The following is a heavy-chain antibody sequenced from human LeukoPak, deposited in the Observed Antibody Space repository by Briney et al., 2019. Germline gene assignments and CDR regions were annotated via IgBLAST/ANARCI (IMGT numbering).Heavy chain of an antibody. CDR2: IYSSGST. D-gene: IGHD1-26*01. V-gene: IGHV4-39*01. CDR1: GGSIRSSDDY. Sequence: SETLSLTCSVSGGSIRSSDDYWGFVRQTPGKGLEWIGSIYSSGSTYYNASLQSRVTISIETSKNQISLRLNSVTAADTAIYYCAKSGGHGLIDYWGQGTLVTVSS. CDR3: AKSGGHGLIDY. J-gene: IGHJ4*02.